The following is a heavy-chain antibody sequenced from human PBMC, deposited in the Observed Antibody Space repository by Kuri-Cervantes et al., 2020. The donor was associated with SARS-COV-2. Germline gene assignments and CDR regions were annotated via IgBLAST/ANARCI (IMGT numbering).Heavy chain of an antibody. CDR3: ARDYYDSSGYAGYYYYYGMDV. CDR2: INHSGST. J-gene: IGHJ6*02. Sequence: GSLRLSCAVYGGSFSGYYWSWIRQPPGKGLEWIGEINHSGSTNYNPSLKSRVTISVDTSKNQFSLKLSSVTAADTAAYYCARDYYDSSGYAGYYYYYGMDVWGQGTTVTVSS. D-gene: IGHD3-22*01. CDR1: GGSFSGYY. V-gene: IGHV4-34*01.